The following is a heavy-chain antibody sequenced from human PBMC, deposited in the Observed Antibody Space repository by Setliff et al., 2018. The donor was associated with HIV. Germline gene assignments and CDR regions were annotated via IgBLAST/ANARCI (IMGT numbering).Heavy chain of an antibody. CDR2: IHYSGST. Sequence: SETLSLTCTVSGGSISSYYWSWIRQPPGKGLEWIGYIHYSGSTNYNPSLKSRVTISVDTSKNQFSLKLSSVTAADTAVYYCATEEGTTVHRIGFWGQGTLVTVSS. CDR3: ATEEGTTVHRIGF. D-gene: IGHD4-17*01. J-gene: IGHJ4*02. V-gene: IGHV4-59*01. CDR1: GGSISSYY.